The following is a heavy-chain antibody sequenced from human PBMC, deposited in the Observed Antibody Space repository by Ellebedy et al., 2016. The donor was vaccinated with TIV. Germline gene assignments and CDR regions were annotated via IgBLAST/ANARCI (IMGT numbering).Heavy chain of an antibody. CDR2: TYYRSKWYN. CDR3: ARDLDSTSAHVLGY. Sequence: SQTLSLTCAISGDSVSSDSTAWNWIRQSPSRGLEWLGRTYYRSKWYNDFAVSMKSRITVNPDTSKNQLSLQLNSVTPEDTAVYYCARDLDSTSAHVLGYWGQGTLVTVSS. V-gene: IGHV6-1*01. D-gene: IGHD3-16*01. CDR1: GDSVSSDSTA. J-gene: IGHJ4*02.